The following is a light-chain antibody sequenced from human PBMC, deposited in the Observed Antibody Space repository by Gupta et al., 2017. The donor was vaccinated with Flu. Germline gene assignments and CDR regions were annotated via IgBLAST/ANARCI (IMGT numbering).Light chain of an antibody. CDR3: GAWADGLNAYV. V-gene: IGLV1-44*01. J-gene: IGLJ1*01. Sequence: QSVVTQPPSASGTPGQRVTISCSGSRSNVGVNAVNWYQQVPGTAPKLLIYRNDQRPSGVTDRFSASKSGTYASLAISGLQSEDETDYYCGAWADGLNAYVFGTGTKVTVL. CDR1: RSNVGVNA. CDR2: RND.